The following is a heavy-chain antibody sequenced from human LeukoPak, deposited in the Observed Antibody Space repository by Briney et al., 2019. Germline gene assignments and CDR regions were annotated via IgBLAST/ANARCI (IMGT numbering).Heavy chain of an antibody. V-gene: IGHV3-23*01. CDR1: GFTFSSYA. J-gene: IGHJ4*02. CDR2: ISETGGTT. Sequence: GGSLRLSCAGSGFTFSSYAMSWVRQAPGKGLEWVSAISETGGTTYDAASVKGRFTISRDNSKSTLYLQMNSLRAEDTAVYYCAKDTSIGRYCSNGVCSPFDYWGQGTLVTVSS. D-gene: IGHD2-8*01. CDR3: AKDTSIGRYCSNGVCSPFDY.